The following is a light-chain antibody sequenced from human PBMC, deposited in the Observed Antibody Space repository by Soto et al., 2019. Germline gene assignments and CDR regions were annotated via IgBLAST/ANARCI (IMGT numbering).Light chain of an antibody. CDR3: CSYAGSYSFV. CDR2: DVS. V-gene: IGLV2-11*01. J-gene: IGLJ3*02. Sequence: QSVLTQPRSVSGSPGQSVTISCTGTSSDVGVYNYVSWYQQHPGKAPKLMIYDVSKRPSGVPDRFSGSKSGNTASLTISGLQAEDEADYYCCSYAGSYSFVFGGGTKLTVL. CDR1: SSDVGVYNY.